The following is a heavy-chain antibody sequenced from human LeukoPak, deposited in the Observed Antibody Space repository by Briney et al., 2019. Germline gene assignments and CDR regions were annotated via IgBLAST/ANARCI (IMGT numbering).Heavy chain of an antibody. CDR1: GGSVSSGSYY. J-gene: IGHJ6*04. V-gene: IGHV4-61*01. D-gene: IGHD3-9*01. Sequence: KPSETLSLTCTVSGGSVSSGSYYWSWIRQPPGKGLEWIGYIYYSGSTNYNPSLKSRVTISADTSKNQFSLKLSSVTAADTAVYCCAGNYDILTGIGYYGMDVWGKGTTVTVSS. CDR3: AGNYDILTGIGYYGMDV. CDR2: IYYSGST.